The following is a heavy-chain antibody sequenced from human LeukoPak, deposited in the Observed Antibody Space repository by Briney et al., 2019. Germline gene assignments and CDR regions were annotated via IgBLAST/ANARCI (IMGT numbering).Heavy chain of an antibody. D-gene: IGHD6-6*01. V-gene: IGHV4-61*08. CDR3: AREIAARLGGFDY. CDR1: GGSISSGDFY. J-gene: IGHJ4*02. CDR2: IYYSGST. Sequence: SETLSLTCTVSGGSISSGDFYWSWIRQPPGKGLEWIGYIYYSGSTNYNPSLKSRVTISVDTSKNQFSLKLSSVTAADTAVYYCAREIAARLGGFDYWGQGTLVTVSS.